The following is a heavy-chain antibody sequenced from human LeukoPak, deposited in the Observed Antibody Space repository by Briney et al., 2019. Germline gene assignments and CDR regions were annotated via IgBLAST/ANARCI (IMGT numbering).Heavy chain of an antibody. CDR2: IIHSGTT. J-gene: IGHJ4*02. CDR3: ATGWSVGWNPVYSFDY. D-gene: IGHD1-1*01. V-gene: IGHV4-34*01. CDR1: GGSSSSYY. Sequence: SETLSLTSAVHGGSSSSYYWSWIRPPPRKGLERMWEIIHSGTTNYNPSLKSRVTISVDTSKNQFSLRLSSVTAADTAVYYCATGWSVGWNPVYSFDYWGQGALVTVCS.